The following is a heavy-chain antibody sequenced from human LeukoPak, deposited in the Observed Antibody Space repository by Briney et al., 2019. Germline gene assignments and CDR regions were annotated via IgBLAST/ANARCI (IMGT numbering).Heavy chain of an antibody. Sequence: ASLKVSCKASGYTFTSYYMHWVRQAPGQGLEWRGIINPSGGSTSYAQKFQGRVTMTRDMSTSTVYMELSSLRSADTAVYYCARVGGWKAQSPVRNAFDIWGQGTMVTVSS. D-gene: IGHD1-1*01. J-gene: IGHJ3*02. CDR3: ARVGGWKAQSPVRNAFDI. CDR2: INPSGGST. V-gene: IGHV1-46*01. CDR1: GYTFTSYY.